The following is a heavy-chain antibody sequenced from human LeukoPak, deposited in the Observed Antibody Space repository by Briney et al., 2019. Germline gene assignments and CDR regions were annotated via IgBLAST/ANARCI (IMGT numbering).Heavy chain of an antibody. CDR3: ARSKGFGYSPAED. V-gene: IGHV4-34*01. J-gene: IGHJ4*02. Sequence: SETLSLTCAVYGGSFSGYYWSWIRQPPGKGLEWIGEINHSGSTNYNPSLKSRVTISVDTSKNQFSLKLSSVTAADTAAYYCARSKGFGYSPAEDWGQGTLVTVSS. CDR1: GGSFSGYY. D-gene: IGHD3-10*01. CDR2: INHSGST.